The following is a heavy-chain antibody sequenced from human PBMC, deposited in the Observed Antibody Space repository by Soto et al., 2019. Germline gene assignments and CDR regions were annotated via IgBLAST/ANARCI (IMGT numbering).Heavy chain of an antibody. Sequence: GASVTVSCRASVYTFTSYGISWVRQAPGQGLELMGWISAYNGNTNYAQKLQGRVTMTTDTSTSTAYMELRSLRSDDTAVYYCARVELSDDGGKVQSFYYYYYGMDVWGQGTTVTVSS. CDR3: ARVELSDDGGKVQSFYYYYYGMDV. CDR2: ISAYNGNT. V-gene: IGHV1-18*04. D-gene: IGHD4-17*01. CDR1: VYTFTSYG. J-gene: IGHJ6*02.